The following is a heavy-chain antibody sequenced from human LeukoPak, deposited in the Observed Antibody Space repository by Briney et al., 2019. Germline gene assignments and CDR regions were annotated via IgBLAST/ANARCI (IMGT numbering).Heavy chain of an antibody. CDR2: IKQDGSET. CDR3: ARGHSSAWYVDYFDC. CDR1: GFAFGTFW. Sequence: GGSLRLSCAASGFAFGTFWMSWARQAPGKGLEWVANIKQDGSETFYVDSVKGRFTISRDNAKDSLYLQMNSLRAEDTALYYCARGHSSAWYVDYFDCWGQATLVTVSS. D-gene: IGHD6-19*01. J-gene: IGHJ4*02. V-gene: IGHV3-7*05.